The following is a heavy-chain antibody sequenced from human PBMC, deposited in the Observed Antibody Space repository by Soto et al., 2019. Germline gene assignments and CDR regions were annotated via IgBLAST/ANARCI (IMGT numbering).Heavy chain of an antibody. Sequence: EVQLVESGGDLVKPGGSLTLSCATSGFTFTRAWINWVRQAPGGGLEWVGRIKNTDEGGTTDFAAPVRGRFAISRVESNSTLSQHTDRQNSDATSFYSCTTLRHRTRLNGDHCGHSTLVTVSS. V-gene: IGHV3-15*01. D-gene: IGHD2-8*01. J-gene: IGHJ4*01. CDR3: TTLRHRTRLNGDH. CDR2: IKNTDEGGTT. CDR1: GFTFTRAW.